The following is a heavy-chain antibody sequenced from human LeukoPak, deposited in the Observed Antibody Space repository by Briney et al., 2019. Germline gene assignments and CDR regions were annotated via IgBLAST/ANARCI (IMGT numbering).Heavy chain of an antibody. V-gene: IGHV3-53*01. J-gene: IGHJ4*02. CDR2: IYSGENP. Sequence: TGGSLRLSCAASGFTVSSNYMSWVRQAPGKGLEWVSVIYSGENPYYADSVKGRFTISRDNSKNAVYLRMNSLRAEDTAVYYCARTNFWSGHWGQGTLVTVSS. CDR3: ARTNFWSGH. D-gene: IGHD3-3*01. CDR1: GFTVSSNY.